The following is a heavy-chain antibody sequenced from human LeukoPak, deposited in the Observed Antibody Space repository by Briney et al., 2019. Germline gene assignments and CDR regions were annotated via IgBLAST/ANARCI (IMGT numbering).Heavy chain of an antibody. CDR3: TPVLLWFGELIG. D-gene: IGHD3-10*01. Sequence: PGGSLRLSCAASGFTFSNAWMSWVRQAPGKGLEWVGRIKSKTDGGTTDYAAPVKGRFTISRDDSKNTLYLQMDSLKTEDTAVYYCTPVLLWFGELIGWGQGTLVTVSS. CDR1: GFTFSNAW. V-gene: IGHV3-15*01. CDR2: IKSKTDGGTT. J-gene: IGHJ4*02.